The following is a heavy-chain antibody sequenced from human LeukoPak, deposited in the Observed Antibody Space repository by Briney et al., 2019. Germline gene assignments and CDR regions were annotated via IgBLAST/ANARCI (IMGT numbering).Heavy chain of an antibody. CDR3: ARSVVVVPAAISSY. J-gene: IGHJ4*02. D-gene: IGHD2-2*01. CDR1: GYTVTGYY. Sequence: ASVKVSCKASGYTVTGYYMHWVRQAPGQGLESMGWINPNSGGTNYAQKFQGRVTMTRDTSISTAYMELSRLRSDDTAVYYCARSVVVVPAAISSYWGQGTLLTVSS. CDR2: INPNSGGT. V-gene: IGHV1-2*02.